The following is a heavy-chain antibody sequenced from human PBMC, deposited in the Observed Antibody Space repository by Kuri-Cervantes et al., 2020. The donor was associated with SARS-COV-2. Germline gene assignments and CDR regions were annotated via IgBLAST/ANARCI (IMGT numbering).Heavy chain of an antibody. D-gene: IGHD3-22*01. Sequence: SETLSLTCTVSDGSISNYYWSWIRQPPGKGLEWIGYIYHSGSTNYNPSLNSRVTISIDTSKNQFALRLSTVTAADTAVYYCARGGTYYYDRSGFDRFDPWGQGTLVTVSS. V-gene: IGHV4-59*01. J-gene: IGHJ5*02. CDR2: IYHSGST. CDR3: ARGGTYYYDRSGFDRFDP. CDR1: DGSISNYY.